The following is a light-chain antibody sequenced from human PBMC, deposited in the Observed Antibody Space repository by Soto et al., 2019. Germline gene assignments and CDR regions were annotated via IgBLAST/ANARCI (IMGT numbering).Light chain of an antibody. CDR3: QQYYSTPLT. CDR1: QSVLYSSNTKNY. CDR2: WAS. V-gene: IGKV4-1*01. Sequence: DIVMTQSPDSLAVSLCEMATINCKSSQSVLYSSNTKNYLAWYQQKPGQPPKLLIYWASTRESGVPDRFSGSGSVTDFTLTISSLQAEDVAVYYCQQYYSTPLTFGGGTKVEIK. J-gene: IGKJ4*01.